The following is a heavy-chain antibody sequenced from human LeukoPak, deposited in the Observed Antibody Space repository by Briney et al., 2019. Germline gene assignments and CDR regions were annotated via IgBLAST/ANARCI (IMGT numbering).Heavy chain of an antibody. D-gene: IGHD2-15*01. CDR3: ARVGPSANCSGGSCYSGRSYYFDC. V-gene: IGHV4-59*01. J-gene: IGHJ4*02. Sequence: SETLSLTCTVSGGSISSYYWSWIRQPPGKGLEWIGYIHYSGSTNYNPSLKSRVTISVDTSKNQFSLKLSSVTAADTAVYYCARVGPSANCSGGSCYSGRSYYFDCWGQGTLVTVSS. CDR1: GGSISSYY. CDR2: IHYSGST.